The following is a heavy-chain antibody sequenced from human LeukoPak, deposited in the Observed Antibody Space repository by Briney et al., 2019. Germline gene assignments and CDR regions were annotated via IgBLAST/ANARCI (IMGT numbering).Heavy chain of an antibody. D-gene: IGHD1-26*01. CDR2: ISGNSGKT. CDR1: GYTFSSYG. CDR3: ARNAGSYFEFAP. J-gene: IGHJ5*02. Sequence: ASVKVSCKTSGYTFSSYGLSWVRQAPGQGLELMGWISGNSGKTHYAQKFQDRVTLTTDTSSTTAFMELRSLRSDDTAMYYCARNAGSYFEFAPWGQGTLVTVSS. V-gene: IGHV1-18*01.